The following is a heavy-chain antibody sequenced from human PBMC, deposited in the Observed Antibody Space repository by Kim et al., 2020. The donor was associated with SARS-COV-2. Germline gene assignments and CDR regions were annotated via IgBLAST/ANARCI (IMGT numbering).Heavy chain of an antibody. J-gene: IGHJ6*01. CDR2: INHSGST. CDR1: GGSFSTYY. Sequence: SETLSLTCAVYGGSFSTYYWSWIRQPPGKGLEWIGEINHSGSTNYNPSLKSRVTISVDTSKNQFSLKLSSVTAADTAVYYCARVRGARLLYYYYYGMEV. D-gene: IGHD6-6*01. CDR3: ARVRGARLLYYYYYGMEV. V-gene: IGHV4-34*01.